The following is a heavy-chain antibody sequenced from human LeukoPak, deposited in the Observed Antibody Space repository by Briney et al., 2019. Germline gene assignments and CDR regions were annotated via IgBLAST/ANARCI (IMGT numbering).Heavy chain of an antibody. V-gene: IGHV1-69*13. CDR3: ATTVNWYSGSLGY. J-gene: IGHJ4*02. D-gene: IGHD1-26*01. CDR1: GGAFSSYA. Sequence: SVKVSCKASGGAFSSYAISWVRQAPGQGLEWMGGIIPIFGTANYAQKFQGRVTITADESTSTAYMELSSLRSEDTAVYYCATTVNWYSGSLGYWGQGTLDTVSS. CDR2: IIPIFGTA.